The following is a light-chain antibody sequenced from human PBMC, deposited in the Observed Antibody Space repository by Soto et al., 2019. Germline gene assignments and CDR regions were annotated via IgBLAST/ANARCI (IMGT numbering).Light chain of an antibody. V-gene: IGKV3D-15*01. J-gene: IGKJ1*01. Sequence: EIVMTRSPATLSMSPVERATLSCRASQSISSNLAWYQQKPGQAPRLLIYGASNRATGIPARFSGSGSGTEFTLTISSLQSEEFAVYYCQQYNNWRPWTFGQGTMVDIK. CDR3: QQYNNWRPWT. CDR1: QSISSN. CDR2: GAS.